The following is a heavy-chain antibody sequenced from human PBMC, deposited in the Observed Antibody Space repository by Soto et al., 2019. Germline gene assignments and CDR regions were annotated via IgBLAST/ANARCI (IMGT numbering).Heavy chain of an antibody. CDR2: IYYSGST. CDR3: ARRWPSLGAWFDP. CDR1: GGSISSTTYS. Sequence: QLQLQESGPGLVKPSETLSLTCTVSGGSISSTTYSWDWVRQLPGKGLEWIGTIYYSGSTSYNPSLRTRVTASVDTSKNQFSLKLSSLTAADTAMYYCARRWPSLGAWFDPWGQGTLVTVSS. J-gene: IGHJ5*02. V-gene: IGHV4-39*01. D-gene: IGHD4-17*01.